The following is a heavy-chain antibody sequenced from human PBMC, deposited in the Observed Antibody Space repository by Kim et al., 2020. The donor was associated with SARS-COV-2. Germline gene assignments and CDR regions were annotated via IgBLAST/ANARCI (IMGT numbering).Heavy chain of an antibody. V-gene: IGHV3-9*01. J-gene: IGHJ6*02. Sequence: GGSLRLSCTASGFTFDDYAMHWVRQAPGQGLEWVSGISWSSGSIGYADSVKGRFTISRDNAKNSLYLHMNSLRAEDTALYYCAKDIRGYYHYGMGVWGQGTTVTVSS. CDR3: AKDIRGYYHYGMGV. D-gene: IGHD3-10*01. CDR2: ISWSSGSI. CDR1: GFTFDDYA.